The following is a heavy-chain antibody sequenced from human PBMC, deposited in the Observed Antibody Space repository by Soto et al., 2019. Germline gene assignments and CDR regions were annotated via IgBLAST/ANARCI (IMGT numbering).Heavy chain of an antibody. CDR2: IYYSGST. Sequence: VQLKESGPGLVKPSQTLSLTGTFSVGSISSGGYSWSWIRQHPGKGLEWIGYIYYSGSTYYNPSLKSRVTISVDTSKNQFSLKLSSVTAADTAVYYCARWVGATSFDYWGQGTLVTVSS. CDR1: VGSISSGGYS. CDR3: ARWVGATSFDY. J-gene: IGHJ4*02. V-gene: IGHV4-31*03. D-gene: IGHD1-26*01.